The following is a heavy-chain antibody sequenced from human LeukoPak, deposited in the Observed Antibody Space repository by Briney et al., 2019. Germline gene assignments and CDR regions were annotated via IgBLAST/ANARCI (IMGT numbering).Heavy chain of an antibody. D-gene: IGHD3-10*01. CDR2: IWYDGSNR. CDR3: VGLGTNYYGLR. Sequence: GGSLTLSCAASGFPFSRYGMHWVRQAPGKGLEWVAVIWYDGSNRYYADSVKGRFTISRDNYKNTLYLEMNSLRAEDTAVYYCVGLGTNYYGLRWGQGTLVTVSS. V-gene: IGHV3-33*01. J-gene: IGHJ4*02. CDR1: GFPFSRYG.